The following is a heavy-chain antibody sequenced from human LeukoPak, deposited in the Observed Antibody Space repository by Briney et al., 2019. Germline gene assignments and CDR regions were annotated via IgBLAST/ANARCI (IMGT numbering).Heavy chain of an antibody. CDR3: ARELRTFDS. CDR1: GFTFSSYW. J-gene: IGHJ4*02. Sequence: GGSLRLSCAASGFTFSSYWMTWVRQAPGKGLEWVANIKHNGDELNYVDSVEDRFTIARDNAKNSLYLHMTSLRAEDTAVYYCARELRTFDSWGQGTLVTVSS. D-gene: IGHD3-16*01. V-gene: IGHV3-7*01. CDR2: IKHNGDEL.